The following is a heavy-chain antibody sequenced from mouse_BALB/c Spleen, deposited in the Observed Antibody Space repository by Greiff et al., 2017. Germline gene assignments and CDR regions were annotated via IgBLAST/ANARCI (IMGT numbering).Heavy chain of an antibody. D-gene: IGHD2-4*01. J-gene: IGHJ4*01. CDR1: GFTFSSYG. Sequence: EVKLVESGGDLVKPGGSLKLSCAASGFTFSSYGMSWVRQTPDKRLEWVATISSGGSYTYYPDSVKGRFTISRDNAKNTLYLQMSSLKSEDTAMYYCARHGDYDGAMDYWGQGTSVTVSS. CDR3: ARHGDYDGAMDY. CDR2: ISSGGSYT. V-gene: IGHV5-6*01.